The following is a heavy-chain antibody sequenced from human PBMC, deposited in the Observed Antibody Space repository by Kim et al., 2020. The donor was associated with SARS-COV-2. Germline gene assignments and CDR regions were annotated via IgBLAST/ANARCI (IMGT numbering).Heavy chain of an antibody. D-gene: IGHD6-6*01. J-gene: IGHJ6*03. V-gene: IGHV1-69*04. CDR1: GGTFSSYA. CDR3: ARDPYSSSSHYYYYMDV. Sequence: SVKVSCKASGGTFSSYAISWVRQAPGQGLEWMGRIIPILGIANYAQKFQGRVTITADKSTSTAYMELSSLRSEDTAVYYCARDPYSSSSHYYYYMDVWGKGATVTVSS. CDR2: IIPILGIA.